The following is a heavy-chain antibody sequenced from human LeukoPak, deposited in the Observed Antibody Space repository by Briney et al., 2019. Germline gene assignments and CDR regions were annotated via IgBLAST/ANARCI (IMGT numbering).Heavy chain of an antibody. CDR2: IYYSGST. CDR1: GGSISSYY. CDR3: ARAGRYYDSSVYSKGHYFDY. D-gene: IGHD3-22*01. J-gene: IGHJ4*02. V-gene: IGHV4-59*01. Sequence: SETLSLTCTVSGGSISSYYWSWIRQPPGKGLEWIGYIYYSGSTNYNPSLKSRVTISVDTSKNQFSLKLSSVTAADTAVYYCARAGRYYDSSVYSKGHYFDYWGQGTLVTVSS.